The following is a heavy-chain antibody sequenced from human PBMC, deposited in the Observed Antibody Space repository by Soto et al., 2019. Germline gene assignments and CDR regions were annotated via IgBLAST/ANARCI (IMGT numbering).Heavy chain of an antibody. J-gene: IGHJ4*02. CDR3: ARTQWLRRFDY. D-gene: IGHD5-12*01. CDR1: GGSFSGYY. Sequence: PSETLSLTCAVYGGSFSGYYWSWIRQPPGKGLEWIGEINHSGSTNYNPSLKSRVTISVDTSKNQFSLKLSSVTAADTAVYYCARTQWLRRFDYWGQGTLVNVS. V-gene: IGHV4-34*01. CDR2: INHSGST.